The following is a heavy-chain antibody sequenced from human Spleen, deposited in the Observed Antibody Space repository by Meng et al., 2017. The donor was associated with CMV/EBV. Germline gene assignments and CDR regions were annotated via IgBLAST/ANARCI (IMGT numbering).Heavy chain of an antibody. V-gene: IGHV3-48*04. J-gene: IGHJ6*02. Sequence: GESLKISCAASGFSFSTYSMNWVRQAPGKGLEWVSYISRIGSTIYYADSVKGRFTISRDNAKNSLYLQMSSLRAEDTAVYYCARAPSYCGSISCHSYYYYGLDVWGQGTTVTVSS. CDR1: GFSFSTYS. CDR3: ARAPSYCGSISCHSYYYYGLDV. D-gene: IGHD2-2*01. CDR2: ISRIGSTI.